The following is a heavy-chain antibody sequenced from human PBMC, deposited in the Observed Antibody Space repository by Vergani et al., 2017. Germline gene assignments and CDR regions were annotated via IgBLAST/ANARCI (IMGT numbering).Heavy chain of an antibody. Sequence: EVQLLESGGGLVQPGGSLRLSCAASGFTFSSYAMSWVRQAPGKGLEWVSTLSGSVGSPYYADSVKGRFTISRDNSKNTLYLQMNSLRAEDTAVYSCAKDMDYSPPEGGFDYWGQGSRVTVPS. D-gene: IGHD4-11*01. CDR1: GFTFSSYA. CDR2: LSGSVGSP. V-gene: IGHV3-23*01. CDR3: AKDMDYSPPEGGFDY. J-gene: IGHJ4*02.